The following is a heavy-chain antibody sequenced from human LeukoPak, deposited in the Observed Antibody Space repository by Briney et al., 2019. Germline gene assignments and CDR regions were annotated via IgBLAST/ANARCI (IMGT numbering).Heavy chain of an antibody. Sequence: GGSLRLSCAASGFNFSSHAMNWVRQAPGKGLEWVSGISNSGGNTYYADSVKGRFTISRDNSKNTLYLQMNSLRGEDTAVYYCAKELYGDYDFDYWGQGTLVTVSS. V-gene: IGHV3-23*01. CDR3: AKELYGDYDFDY. J-gene: IGHJ4*02. CDR2: ISNSGGNT. CDR1: GFNFSSHA. D-gene: IGHD4-17*01.